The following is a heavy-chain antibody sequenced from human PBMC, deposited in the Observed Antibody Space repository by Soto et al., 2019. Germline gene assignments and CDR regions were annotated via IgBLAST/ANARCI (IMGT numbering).Heavy chain of an antibody. Sequence: PGGSLRLSCEASGFAFSSEWMHWVRQAPGKGLVWVSSIDPYDTGITYADSVKGRFIISRDNAKNTLYLQMNTLRAEDKAVYYWTRDNCGDGDYWGPGTLVTVSS. V-gene: IGHV3-74*01. CDR2: IDPYDTGI. CDR3: TRDNCGDGDY. J-gene: IGHJ4*02. D-gene: IGHD2-21*01. CDR1: GFAFSSEW.